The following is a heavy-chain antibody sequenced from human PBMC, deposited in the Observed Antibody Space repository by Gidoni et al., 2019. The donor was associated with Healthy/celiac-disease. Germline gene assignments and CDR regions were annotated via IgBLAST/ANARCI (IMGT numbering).Heavy chain of an antibody. CDR2: IKSKTDGGTT. D-gene: IGHD5-12*01. V-gene: IGHV3-15*01. J-gene: IGHJ4*02. CDR3: TTGKYSGYDSDFDY. CDR1: GFTFSNAW. Sequence: EVQLVESGGGLVKPGGSLRLSCAASGFTFSNAWMSWVRQAPGKGLEWVGRIKSKTDGGTTDYAAPVKGRFTISRDDSKNTLYLQMNSLKTEDTAVYYCTTGKYSGYDSDFDYWGQGTLVTVSS.